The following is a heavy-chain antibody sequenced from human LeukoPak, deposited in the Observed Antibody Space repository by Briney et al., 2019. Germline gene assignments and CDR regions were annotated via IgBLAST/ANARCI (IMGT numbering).Heavy chain of an antibody. J-gene: IGHJ4*02. V-gene: IGHV1-46*01. Sequence: ASVTVSFKASGYTFTTYYMHWVRQAPGQGLVWMGLINPSGGGTRYAQKFQGRVTMTRDTSTSTVYMELSSLRSEDTAVYYCASGYKTVSVFDHWGQGTLVTVSS. D-gene: IGHD5-24*01. CDR1: GYTFTTYY. CDR3: ASGYKTVSVFDH. CDR2: INPSGGGT.